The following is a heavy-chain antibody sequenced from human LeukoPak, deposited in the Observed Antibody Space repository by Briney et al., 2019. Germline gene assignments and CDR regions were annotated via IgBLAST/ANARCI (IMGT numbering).Heavy chain of an antibody. D-gene: IGHD2/OR15-2a*01. V-gene: IGHV3-7*03. Sequence: GSLRLSFEASGFPFRNYWLSWVRQAPGKGLEWVANIKQDGSEKYYMESAKGRFTISRDNGKNSLYLQMNTLRVEDTAIYYCAREIVITDNFDYWGQGTLVTVSS. CDR2: IKQDGSEK. J-gene: IGHJ4*02. CDR1: GFPFRNYW. CDR3: AREIVITDNFDY.